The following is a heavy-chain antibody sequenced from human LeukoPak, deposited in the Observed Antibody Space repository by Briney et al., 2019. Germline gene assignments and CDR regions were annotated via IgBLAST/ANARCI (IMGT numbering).Heavy chain of an antibody. V-gene: IGHV3-23*01. Sequence: GSLRLSCAASGFTFSSYAMSWVRQAPGKGLEWVSGISGSGGSTYYADSVKGRFTISRDNSKKTLYLQMNSLRAEDTAVYYCAKGGAGARYDFWSGHPNWFDPWGQGTLVTVSS. CDR1: GFTFSSYA. J-gene: IGHJ5*02. CDR3: AKGGAGARYDFWSGHPNWFDP. D-gene: IGHD3-3*01. CDR2: ISGSGGST.